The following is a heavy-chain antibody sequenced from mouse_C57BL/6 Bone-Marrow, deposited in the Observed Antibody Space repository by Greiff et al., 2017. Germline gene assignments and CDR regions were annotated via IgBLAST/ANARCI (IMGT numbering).Heavy chain of an antibody. CDR2: IDPNSGGT. CDR3: AREEVTTVVATPFAY. D-gene: IGHD1-1*01. J-gene: IGHJ3*01. CDR1: GYTFTSYW. V-gene: IGHV1-72*01. Sequence: QVQLQQPGAELVKPGASVKLSCKASGYTFTSYWMHWVKQRPGRGLEWIGRIDPNSGGTKYNEKFKSKATLTVDKPSSTAYMQLSSLTSEDSAVYYCAREEVTTVVATPFAYWGKGTLVTVSA.